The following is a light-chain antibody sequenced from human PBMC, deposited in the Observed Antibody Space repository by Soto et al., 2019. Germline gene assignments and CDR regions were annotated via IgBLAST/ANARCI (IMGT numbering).Light chain of an antibody. V-gene: IGKV3-11*01. Sequence: EIVLTQSPATLSFSLGERATLSCRASQNIRNHLAWYQQKPGQAPRLLIYDASNRATGIPARFSGGGSGTDFPLTLRSLEPEDFSGYYCQQRDTWPPFPFGPGNTVDMK. CDR3: QQRDTWPPFP. CDR1: QNIRNH. CDR2: DAS. J-gene: IGKJ3*01.